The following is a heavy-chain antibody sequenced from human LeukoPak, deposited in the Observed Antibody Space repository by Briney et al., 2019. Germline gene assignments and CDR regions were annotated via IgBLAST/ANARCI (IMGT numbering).Heavy chain of an antibody. D-gene: IGHD3-22*01. V-gene: IGHV4-59*11. CDR1: GGSMTSLY. CDR3: ARGPYVVIGDHDAFDI. CDR2: IYYSGAT. Sequence: SETLSLTCTDSGGSMTSLYWSWFRQPPGKGPEWIGHIYYSGATSYTPSLKNRVTMSVDTSKNHFSLKMSSETAADTAVYYCARGPYVVIGDHDAFDIWGQGTTVTVSS. J-gene: IGHJ3*02.